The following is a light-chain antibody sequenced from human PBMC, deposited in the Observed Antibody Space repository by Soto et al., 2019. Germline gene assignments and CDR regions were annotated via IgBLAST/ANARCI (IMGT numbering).Light chain of an antibody. CDR3: QHYGSSPRK. CDR2: GAS. J-gene: IGKJ1*01. V-gene: IGKV3-20*01. CDR1: QSITNNY. Sequence: EIVLTQSPGTLSFSPGERATLSCRASQSITNNYLAWYQQKAGQVPRLLLYGASTRPTGIPDRFSGSGSGTDFTLTITRLEPDDFAVYYCQHYGSSPRKFGQGTKVEIK.